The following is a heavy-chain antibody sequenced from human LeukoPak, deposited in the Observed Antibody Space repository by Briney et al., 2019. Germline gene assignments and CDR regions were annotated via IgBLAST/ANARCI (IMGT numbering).Heavy chain of an antibody. D-gene: IGHD2/OR15-2a*01. V-gene: IGHV3-23*01. CDR1: GFTFSIFA. CDR2: ISGSGDAT. Sequence: GGSLRLSCAASGFTFSIFAMTWVRQAPGKGLEWVSTISGSGDATHYADSVKGRFTISRDNSKNTLYLQMNTLRAEDTAVYYCAKVGWREVLSDDFDYWGQGTLVTVSS. J-gene: IGHJ4*02. CDR3: AKVGWREVLSDDFDY.